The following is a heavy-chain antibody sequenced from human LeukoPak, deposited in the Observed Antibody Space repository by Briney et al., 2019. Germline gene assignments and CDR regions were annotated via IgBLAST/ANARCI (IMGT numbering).Heavy chain of an antibody. CDR3: ARGIAAAGNFDY. CDR1: GYTFTSYA. Sequence: ASVKVSCKASGYTFTSYAMHWVRQAPGQRLEWMGWINAGNGNTKYSQEFRGRVTITRDTSASTAYMELSSLRSEDMAVYYCARGIAAAGNFDYWGQGTLVTVSS. J-gene: IGHJ4*02. D-gene: IGHD6-13*01. V-gene: IGHV1-3*03. CDR2: INAGNGNT.